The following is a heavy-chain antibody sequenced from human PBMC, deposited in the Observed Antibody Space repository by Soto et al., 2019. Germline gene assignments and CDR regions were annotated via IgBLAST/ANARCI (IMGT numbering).Heavy chain of an antibody. CDR1: GYIFVNYG. CDR2: ISPYTGNT. J-gene: IGHJ6*02. V-gene: IGHV1-18*03. CDR3: LMVANYITPTLEDV. Sequence: QVQLVQSGDEVKKPGASVKVSCKASGYIFVNYGIAWVRQAPGQGLEWMGWISPYTGNTHSATKIQGRLTMTTDTSTSTFYMVLRSLKSDHMPAYYWLMVANYITPTLEDVWGQGTTVTVSS. D-gene: IGHD4-4*01.